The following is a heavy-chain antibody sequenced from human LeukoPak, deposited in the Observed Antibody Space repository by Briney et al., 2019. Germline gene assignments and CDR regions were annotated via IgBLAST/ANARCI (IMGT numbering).Heavy chain of an antibody. CDR3: ARDGYNEEDWYFDL. CDR2: ISYNGNNK. D-gene: IGHD5-24*01. V-gene: IGHV3-30-3*01. CDR1: GFTFSSYV. Sequence: GRSLRLSCAASGFTFSSYVMHWVRQAPGKGLEWVAVISYNGNNKYCADSVKGRFTISRDNSKKTLYLQMNSLRGEDTAVYYCARDGYNEEDWYFDLWGRGILVTVSS. J-gene: IGHJ2*01.